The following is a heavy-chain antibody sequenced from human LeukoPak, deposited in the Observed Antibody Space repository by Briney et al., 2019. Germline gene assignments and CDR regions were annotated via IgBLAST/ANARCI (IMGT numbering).Heavy chain of an antibody. J-gene: IGHJ1*01. CDR3: ARSYYYDSSGWIQH. D-gene: IGHD3-22*01. CDR1: GYTFTSYG. Sequence: ASVKVSCKASGYTFTSYGISWVRQAPGQGLEWMGWISAYNGNTNYAQKLQGRVTMTTDTSTSTAYMELRSLRSDDTAVYYCARSYYYDSSGWIQHWGQGTLVTVSS. CDR2: ISAYNGNT. V-gene: IGHV1-18*01.